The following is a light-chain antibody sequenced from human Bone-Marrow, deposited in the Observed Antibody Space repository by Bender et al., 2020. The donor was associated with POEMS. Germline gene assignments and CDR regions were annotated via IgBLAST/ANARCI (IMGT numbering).Light chain of an antibody. CDR2: NNS. J-gene: IGLJ3*02. CDR3: ATWDDSLNGWV. CDR1: SSKFGSYP. Sequence: QSVLTQPPSASGTPGQRVTISCSGSSSKFGSYPVNWSQQLPGAAPKLVIFNNSQRPSGVPDRFSGSNSGTSASLAISGLLSDDEADFYCATWDDSLNGWVFGGGTKLTVL. V-gene: IGLV1-44*01.